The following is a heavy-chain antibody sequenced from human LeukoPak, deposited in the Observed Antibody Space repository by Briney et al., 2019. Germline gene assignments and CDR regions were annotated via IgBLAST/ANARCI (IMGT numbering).Heavy chain of an antibody. D-gene: IGHD4-23*01. Sequence: SETLSLTCTVSGGAISAYYWSWIRQPPGKGLEWIGYIYYSGTTNYNPSLKSRVTISVDTSKNQFSLKLTSVTAADTAVYYCARDNSVEDTAWWFDPWGQGTLVTVSS. J-gene: IGHJ5*02. V-gene: IGHV4-59*01. CDR1: GGAISAYY. CDR3: ARDNSVEDTAWWFDP. CDR2: IYYSGTT.